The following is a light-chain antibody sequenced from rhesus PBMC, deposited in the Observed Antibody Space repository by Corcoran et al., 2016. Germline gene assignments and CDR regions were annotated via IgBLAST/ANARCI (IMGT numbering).Light chain of an antibody. CDR1: ENVNNY. CDR3: QHSYGTPFT. J-gene: IGKJ3*01. Sequence: DIQMTQSPSSLSASVGDRLTITCRASENVNNYLHWYQQKPGKAPKLLIYAASTLPSGVPSRFSGSGSGTDYTFTISSLQPEDVATYYCQHSYGTPFTFGPGTKVDIK. V-gene: IGKV1-74*01. CDR2: AAS.